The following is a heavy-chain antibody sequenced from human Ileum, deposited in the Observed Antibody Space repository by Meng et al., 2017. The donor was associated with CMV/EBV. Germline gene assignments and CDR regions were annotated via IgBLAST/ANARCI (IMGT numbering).Heavy chain of an antibody. Sequence: AVSGASISTNTWWTWVRQTPGKGLEWIGRIFHSGTTDYNPSLEGRVTMSVDKSNNQFSLTVTSVTAADTAVYFCARQLSLAAAPLDYWGQGTLVTVSS. CDR2: IFHSGTT. V-gene: IGHV4-4*01. CDR3: ARQLSLAAAPLDY. D-gene: IGHD6-13*01. CDR1: GASISTNTW. J-gene: IGHJ4*02.